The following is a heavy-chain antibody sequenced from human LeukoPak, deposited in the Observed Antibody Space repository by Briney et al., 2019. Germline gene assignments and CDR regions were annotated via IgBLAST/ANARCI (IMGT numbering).Heavy chain of an antibody. V-gene: IGHV3-30*18. CDR3: AKEEYSSGWYYFDY. J-gene: IGHJ4*02. D-gene: IGHD6-19*01. Sequence: PGGSLRLSCAASGFTVSWYGMHWVRQAPGKGLEWVAVMSHDGSNKYYADSVKGRFTISRDNSKNTLYLQMNSLRAEDTAVYYCAKEEYSSGWYYFDYWGQGTLVTVSS. CDR1: GFTVSWYG. CDR2: MSHDGSNK.